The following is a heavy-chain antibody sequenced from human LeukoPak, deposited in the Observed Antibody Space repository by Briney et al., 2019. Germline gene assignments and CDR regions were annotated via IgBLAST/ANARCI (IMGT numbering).Heavy chain of an antibody. Sequence: SETLSLTCTVSGYSISSGYYWGWIRQPPGKGLEWIGSIYHSGSTYYNPSLKSRVTISVDTSKNQFSLKLSSVTAADTAVYYCAREVNCSSTSCYIKPYYYYYIDVWGKGTTVTVSS. CDR2: IYHSGST. D-gene: IGHD2-2*02. J-gene: IGHJ6*03. V-gene: IGHV4-38-2*02. CDR3: AREVNCSSTSCYIKPYYYYYIDV. CDR1: GYSISSGYY.